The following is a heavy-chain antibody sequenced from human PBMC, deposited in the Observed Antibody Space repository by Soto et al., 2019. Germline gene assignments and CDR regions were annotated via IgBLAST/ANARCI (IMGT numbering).Heavy chain of an antibody. D-gene: IGHD6-13*01. Sequence: GGSLRLSCAASGFTFSSYAMHWVRQAPGKGLEWVAVISYDGSNKYYADSVKGRFTISRDNSKNTLYLQMNSLRAEDTAVYYWARDETADGAYYFDDWGQGTMVNVSS. CDR1: GFTFSSYA. CDR2: ISYDGSNK. V-gene: IGHV3-30-3*01. CDR3: ARDETADGAYYFDD. J-gene: IGHJ4*02.